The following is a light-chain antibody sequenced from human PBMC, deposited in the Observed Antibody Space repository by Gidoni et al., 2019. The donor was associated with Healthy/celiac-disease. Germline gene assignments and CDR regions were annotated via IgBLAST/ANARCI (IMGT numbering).Light chain of an antibody. CDR3: QRSYNAPPST. CDR1: QSISSY. Sequence: DIHMNASPSALSASVGDKVTITCRASQSISSYLNCYRQKPGKAPNHLLYTESSLQSGVPTRVSGSGSGTDFNLTISSLRPEDFATYDCQRSYNAPPSTFXXXTKVEIK. J-gene: IGKJ1*01. CDR2: TES. V-gene: IGKV1-39*01.